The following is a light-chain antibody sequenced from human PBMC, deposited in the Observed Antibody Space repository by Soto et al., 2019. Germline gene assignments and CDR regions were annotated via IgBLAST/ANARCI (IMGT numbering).Light chain of an antibody. CDR3: NSYTSSSTPYV. CDR1: SSDIGDYNY. V-gene: IGLV2-14*01. CDR2: DVS. Sequence: QSVLTQPASVSGSPGHSIAISCTGTSSDIGDYNYVSWYQQHPVKAPKLIIYDVSNRPSGVSDRFSGSKSGNTASLTISGLQAEDEADYYCNSYTSSSTPYVFGTGTKVTVL. J-gene: IGLJ1*01.